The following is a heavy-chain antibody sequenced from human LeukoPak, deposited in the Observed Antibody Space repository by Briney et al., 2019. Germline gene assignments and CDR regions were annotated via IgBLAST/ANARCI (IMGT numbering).Heavy chain of an antibody. CDR1: GYTFTSYA. D-gene: IGHD2-15*01. J-gene: IGHJ5*02. Sequence: GASVKVSCKAPGYTFTSYAMNWVRQAPGQGLEWMGWINTNTGNPTYAQGFTGRFVFSLDTSVSTAYLQISSLKAEDTAVYYCARGQDIVVVVALNPWGQGTLVTVSS. CDR2: INTNTGNP. V-gene: IGHV7-4-1*02. CDR3: ARGQDIVVVVALNP.